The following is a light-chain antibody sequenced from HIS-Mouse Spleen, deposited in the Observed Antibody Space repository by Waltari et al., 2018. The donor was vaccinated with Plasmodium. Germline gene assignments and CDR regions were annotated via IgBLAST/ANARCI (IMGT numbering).Light chain of an antibody. Sequence: AIWMTQSPSLLSASTGDRVTLSCRMSQGISSYLALYQQKPWKAAELLIDAAPTLQSGVPSRFRRSGSGTDFTLTISCLQSEDFATYYCQQYDRFPWTFGQVTKVEIK. CDR1: QGISSY. V-gene: IGKV1D-8*02. CDR3: QQYDRFPWT. J-gene: IGKJ1*01. CDR2: AAP.